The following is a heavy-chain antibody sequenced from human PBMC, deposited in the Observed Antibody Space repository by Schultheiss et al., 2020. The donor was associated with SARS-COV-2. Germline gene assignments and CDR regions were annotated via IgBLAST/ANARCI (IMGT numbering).Heavy chain of an antibody. V-gene: IGHV3-15*01. CDR1: GFTFSNAW. CDR3: TRGGIAALGGDAFDI. J-gene: IGHJ3*02. D-gene: IGHD6-13*01. CDR2: IKSKTDGGTT. Sequence: GGSLRLSCAASGFTFSNAWMSWVRQAPGKGLEWVGRIKSKTDGGTTDYAAPVKGRFTISRDDSKNTLYLQMNSLKTEDTAVYYCTRGGIAALGGDAFDIWGQGTMVTVSS.